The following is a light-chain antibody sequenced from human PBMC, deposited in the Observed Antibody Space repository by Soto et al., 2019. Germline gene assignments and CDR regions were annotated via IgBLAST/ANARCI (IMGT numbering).Light chain of an antibody. Sequence: QSVLTQPRSVSGSPGQSVTISCTGTSSDVGGYNYVSWYQQHPGKAPKLMICDVNKRPSGVPDRFSGSKSGNTASLTISGLQAEDEADYYCCSYAGSYTFHVFGTGTKVNVL. J-gene: IGLJ1*01. CDR2: DVN. CDR3: CSYAGSYTFHV. V-gene: IGLV2-11*01. CDR1: SSDVGGYNY.